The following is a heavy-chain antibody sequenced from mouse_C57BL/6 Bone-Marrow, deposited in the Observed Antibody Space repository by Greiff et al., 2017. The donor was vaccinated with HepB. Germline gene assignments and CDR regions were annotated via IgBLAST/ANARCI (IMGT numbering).Heavy chain of an antibody. D-gene: IGHD1-1*01. J-gene: IGHJ2*01. Sequence: VQLQQPGAELVKLGASVKLSCKASGYTFTSYWMHWVKQRPGQGLEWIGMIHPNGGSTNYNEKFKSKVTLTVDKSSSTAYMQLSSRTYKDSAVYYCARWNTTLVEYYLDYWGQGTTLTVSS. V-gene: IGHV1-64*01. CDR3: ARWNTTLVEYYLDY. CDR1: GYTFTSYW. CDR2: IHPNGGST.